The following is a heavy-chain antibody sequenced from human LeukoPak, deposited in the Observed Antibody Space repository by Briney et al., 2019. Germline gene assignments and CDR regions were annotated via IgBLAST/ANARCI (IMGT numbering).Heavy chain of an antibody. CDR3: AKPARTDYADY. CDR1: GFTFSIYA. D-gene: IGHD1-14*01. Sequence: QSGGSLRLSCAASGFTFSIYAMSWVRQAPGKGLGWVSTISGSGGSTHYADSVKGRFTISRDNPKNTLYLQMNSLRAEDTAVYYCAKPARTDYADYWGQGTLVTVSS. V-gene: IGHV3-23*01. J-gene: IGHJ4*02. CDR2: ISGSGGST.